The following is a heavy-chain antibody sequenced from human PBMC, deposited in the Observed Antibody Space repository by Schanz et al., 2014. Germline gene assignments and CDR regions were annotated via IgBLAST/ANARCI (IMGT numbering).Heavy chain of an antibody. Sequence: EVQLVESGGGLVQPGGSLRLSCAASGFTFSSYSMNWVRQAPGKGPEWVSYISSSSSTRYYADSVKGRFTISRDNSKNTVHLQMNSLRAEDTAVYYCARGRVLESWGQGTLXTVSS. D-gene: IGHD1-1*01. CDR1: GFTFSSYS. CDR3: ARGRVLES. J-gene: IGHJ5*02. CDR2: ISSSSSTR. V-gene: IGHV3-48*01.